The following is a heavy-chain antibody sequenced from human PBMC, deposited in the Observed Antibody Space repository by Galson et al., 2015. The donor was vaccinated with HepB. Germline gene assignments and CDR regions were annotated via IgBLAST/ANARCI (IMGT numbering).Heavy chain of an antibody. CDR1: GFTFSLYN. J-gene: IGHJ4*02. CDR2: ITRSDTYI. CDR3: ARDRADIPITPQDY. V-gene: IGHV3-21*01. D-gene: IGHD3-10*01. Sequence: SLRLSCAASGFTFSLYNMNWVRQAPGKGLEWVSSITRSDTYIYYADSVKGRFTVSRDNAKNSLYLQMNSLRAEDTAIYYCARDRADIPITPQDYWGQGTLVTVSS.